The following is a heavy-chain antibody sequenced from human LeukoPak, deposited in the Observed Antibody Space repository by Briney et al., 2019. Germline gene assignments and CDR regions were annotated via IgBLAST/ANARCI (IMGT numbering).Heavy chain of an antibody. J-gene: IGHJ4*02. Sequence: GGSLRQSCAASGFTFRGSAMHWVRQASGKGLEWVARIRSRGHTHPTEYAASVKGRFTISRDDGKNTAYLQMNSLKPEDTAVYYWTSVPLDTAMAAFDYWGQGPLVTVSS. V-gene: IGHV3-73*01. CDR2: IRSRGHTHPT. D-gene: IGHD5-18*01. CDR3: TSVPLDTAMAAFDY. CDR1: GFTFRGSA.